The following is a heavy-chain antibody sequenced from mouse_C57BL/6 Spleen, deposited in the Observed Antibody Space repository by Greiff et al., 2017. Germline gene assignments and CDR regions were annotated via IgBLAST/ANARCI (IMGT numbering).Heavy chain of an antibody. Sequence: VQLQQSGPELVQPGASVKISCKASGYAFSSSWMNWVKQRPGKGLEWIGRIYPGDGDSNSNGKFKGKATLTADKSSSPAYMQLISMTSEDSAVYFCARERNYYGSRGYFDVWGTGTTVTVSS. CDR1: GYAFSSSW. CDR3: ARERNYYGSRGYFDV. CDR2: IYPGDGDS. D-gene: IGHD1-1*01. V-gene: IGHV1-82*01. J-gene: IGHJ1*03.